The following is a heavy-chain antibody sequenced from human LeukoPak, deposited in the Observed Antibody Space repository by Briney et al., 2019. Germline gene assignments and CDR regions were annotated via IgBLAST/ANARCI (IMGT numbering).Heavy chain of an antibody. CDR2: ISSSSSTI. Sequence: ETLSLTCTVSGGSISSSSYYWGWIRQPPGKGLEWVSYISSSSSTIYYADSVKGRFTISRDNAKNSLYLQMNSLRAEDTAVYYCARDYYVAYYMDVWGKGTTVTVSS. V-gene: IGHV3-48*01. J-gene: IGHJ6*03. CDR1: GGSISSSS. CDR3: ARDYYVAYYMDV. D-gene: IGHD3-10*02.